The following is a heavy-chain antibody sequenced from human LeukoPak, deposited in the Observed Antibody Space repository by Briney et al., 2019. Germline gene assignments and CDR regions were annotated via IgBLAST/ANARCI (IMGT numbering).Heavy chain of an antibody. J-gene: IGHJ4*02. CDR1: GFTFSSYW. V-gene: IGHV3-15*01. D-gene: IGHD6-13*01. CDR2: IKSKTDGGTT. Sequence: PGGSLRLSCAVSGFTFSSYWMTWVRQAPGKGLEWVGRIKSKTDGGTTDYAAPVKGRFTISRDDSKNTLYLQMNSLKTEDTAVYYCTTDGLLYSSSWYGPRGPFDYWGQGTLVTVSS. CDR3: TTDGLLYSSSWYGPRGPFDY.